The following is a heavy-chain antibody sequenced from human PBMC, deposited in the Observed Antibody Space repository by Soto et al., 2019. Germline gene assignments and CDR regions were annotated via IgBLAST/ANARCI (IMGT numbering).Heavy chain of an antibody. CDR3: ARDENIAAAGGYYYGMDV. V-gene: IGHV1-3*01. CDR1: GYTFTSYA. D-gene: IGHD6-13*01. Sequence: ASVKVSCKASGYTFTSYAMHWVRQAPGQRLEWMGWINAGNGNTKYSQKFQGRVTITRDTSASTAYMELSSLRSEDTAVYYCARDENIAAAGGYYYGMDVWGQGTTVTVSS. CDR2: INAGNGNT. J-gene: IGHJ6*02.